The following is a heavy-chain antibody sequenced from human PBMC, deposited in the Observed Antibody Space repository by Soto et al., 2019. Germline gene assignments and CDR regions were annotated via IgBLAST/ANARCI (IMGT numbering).Heavy chain of an antibody. Sequence: EVQLLESGGGLVQPGGSLRLSCAASGFSFSSYAMTWVRQAPGKGLEWVSAISGSGGTTFYAGSVKGRFTIARDNSKNTLQMKMNSLRAEDTDVYYCVKGQDGGCYYPLDYWGQGTLVTVSS. V-gene: IGHV3-23*01. CDR3: VKGQDGGCYYPLDY. D-gene: IGHD2-15*01. CDR1: GFSFSSYA. J-gene: IGHJ4*02. CDR2: ISGSGGTT.